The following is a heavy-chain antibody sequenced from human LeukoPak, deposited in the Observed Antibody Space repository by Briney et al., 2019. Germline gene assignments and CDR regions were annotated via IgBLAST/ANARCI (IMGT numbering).Heavy chain of an antibody. CDR3: AKRASALAGFQYFDS. V-gene: IGHV3-23*01. CDR1: GFTFRSYD. D-gene: IGHD6-19*01. CDR2: ITGSGGST. J-gene: IGHJ4*02. Sequence: PRGSLRLSCAASGFTFRSYDMSWVRQAPGKGLEWVSGITGSGGSTYYADSVKGRFTISRDNSKNTLYLQMNILRAEDTAIYYCAKRASALAGFQYFDSWGQGTLVSVSS.